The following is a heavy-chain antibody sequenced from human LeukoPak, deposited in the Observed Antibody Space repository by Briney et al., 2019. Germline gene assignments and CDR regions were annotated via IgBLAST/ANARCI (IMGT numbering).Heavy chain of an antibody. CDR1: GGSISSYY. CDR3: ARIGYSSGWYVGRGGYYFDY. D-gene: IGHD6-19*01. Sequence: PSETLSLTCTVSGGSISSYYWGWIRQPPGKGLEWIGSIYHSGSTYYNPSLKSRVTISVDTSKNQFSLKLSSVTAADTAVYYCARIGYSSGWYVGRGGYYFDYWGQGTLVTVSS. CDR2: IYHSGST. J-gene: IGHJ4*02. V-gene: IGHV4-38-2*02.